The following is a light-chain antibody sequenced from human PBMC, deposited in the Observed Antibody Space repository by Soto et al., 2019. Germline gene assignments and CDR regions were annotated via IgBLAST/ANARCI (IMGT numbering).Light chain of an antibody. Sequence: QSVLTQPASVSGSPGQSITISCTGTSSDVGSYNLVSWYQKHPGKAPKLMIYEGSKRPSGVSNRYSGSKSCNTASLTISGLQAEDEADYYSCSYAGSSTFDVVFDGCTKLTVL. V-gene: IGLV2-23*03. CDR3: CSYAGSSTFDVV. J-gene: IGLJ2*01. CDR1: SSDVGSYNL. CDR2: EGS.